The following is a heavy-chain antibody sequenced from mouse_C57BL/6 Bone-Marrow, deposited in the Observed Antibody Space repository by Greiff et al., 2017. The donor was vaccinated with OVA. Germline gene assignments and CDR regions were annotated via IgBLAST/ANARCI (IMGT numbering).Heavy chain of an antibody. D-gene: IGHD3-3*01. Sequence: VKLMYSGPELVKPGASVKLSCKASGYTFTSYDINWVKQRPGQGLEWIGWIYPRDGSTKYNEKFKGKATLTVDTSSSTAYMELHSLTAEDSAVYFCARGDHLDYWGQGTTLTVSS. CDR3: ARGDHLDY. CDR2: IYPRDGST. CDR1: GYTFTSYD. V-gene: IGHV1-85*01. J-gene: IGHJ2*01.